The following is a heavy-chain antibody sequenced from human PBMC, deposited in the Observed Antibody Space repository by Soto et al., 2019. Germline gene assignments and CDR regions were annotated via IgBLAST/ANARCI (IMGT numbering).Heavy chain of an antibody. CDR3: ARGGSYYDSSGYYYFDY. D-gene: IGHD3-22*01. CDR2: IKQDGSEK. CDR1: GFTFSSYW. J-gene: IGHJ4*02. Sequence: EVQLVESGGGLVQPGGSLRLSCAASGFTFSSYWVTWVRQAPGKGLEWVANIKQDGSEKYYVDSVKGRFTISRDNAKNSLYLQMNSLRAEDTAVYYCARGGSYYDSSGYYYFDYWGQGTLVTVSS. V-gene: IGHV3-7*03.